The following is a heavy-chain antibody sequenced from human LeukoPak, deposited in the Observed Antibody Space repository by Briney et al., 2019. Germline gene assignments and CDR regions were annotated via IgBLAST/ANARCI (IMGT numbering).Heavy chain of an antibody. J-gene: IGHJ3*02. CDR1: GGSISSSHW. V-gene: IGHV4-4*02. CDR3: ARDYRSEKGRNAFDI. Sequence: PSETLSLTCTVSGGSISSSHWWSWVRQPPGKGLEWIGEIYHSGSTNYNPSLKSRVTISVDKSKNQFSLQLSSVTAADTALYYCARDYRSEKGRNAFDIWGQGTMVTVSS. D-gene: IGHD4-11*01. CDR2: IYHSGST.